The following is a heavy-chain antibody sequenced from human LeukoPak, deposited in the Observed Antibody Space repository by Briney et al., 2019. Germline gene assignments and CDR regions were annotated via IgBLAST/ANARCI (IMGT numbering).Heavy chain of an antibody. CDR3: ARDGESGVKVPAANWFDP. CDR1: GFTFSSYE. D-gene: IGHD2-2*01. J-gene: IGHJ5*02. Sequence: PGGSLRLSCAASGFTFSSYEMNWVRQAPGKGLEWVSYISSSGSTIYYADSVKGRFTISRDNAKNSLYLQMNSLRAEDTAVYYCARDGESGVKVPAANWFDPWGQGTLVTVSS. CDR2: ISSSGSTI. V-gene: IGHV3-48*03.